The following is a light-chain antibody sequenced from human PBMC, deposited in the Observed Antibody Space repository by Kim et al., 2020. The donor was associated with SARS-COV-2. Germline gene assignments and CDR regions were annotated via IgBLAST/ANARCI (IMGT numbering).Light chain of an antibody. CDR2: YDS. J-gene: IGLJ2*01. V-gene: IGLV3-21*04. CDR1: SIGSKG. Sequence: PGKTARIPCGGTSIGSKGVNWYHRNPGQAPVLVISYDSVRPSGIPERFSGSNSGNTATVTIRRVEAGDEADYYCQVWDSSDDHRVVFGGGPKLTVL. CDR3: QVWDSSDDHRVV.